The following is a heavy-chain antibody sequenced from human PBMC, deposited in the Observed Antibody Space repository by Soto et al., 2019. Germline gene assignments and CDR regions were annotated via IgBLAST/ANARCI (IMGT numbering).Heavy chain of an antibody. D-gene: IGHD3-16*01. CDR1: GGSIYGSNW. V-gene: IGHV4-4*02. CDR3: ARYPGTTVGGVI. J-gene: IGHJ3*02. Sequence: QVQLQESGPGLVKPSGTLSLTCSLSGGSIYGSNWWSWVRQPPGKGLEWIGEIFHSGSTHYNPSLKRRVTMSVDKAKNQSSLILSAATAADTAVYYCARYPGTTVGGVIWGQGTMVTVSS. CDR2: IFHSGST.